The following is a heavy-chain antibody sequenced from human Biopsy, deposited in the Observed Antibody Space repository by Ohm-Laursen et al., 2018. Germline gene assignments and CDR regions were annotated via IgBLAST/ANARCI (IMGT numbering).Heavy chain of an antibody. CDR2: IHYSGNT. J-gene: IGHJ4*02. V-gene: IGHV4-31*02. D-gene: IGHD3-16*01. CDR1: GVPMNTGAYF. Sequence: PSHTLSLTRTVSGVPMNTGAYFWTWIRQPPGTGLEWIGYIHYSGNTLNNPPLKSRLTISVDTSRNQFSLKLTSVTAADTALYYCTRGGGGKIYGLWGQGTLVTVSS. CDR3: TRGGGGKIYGL.